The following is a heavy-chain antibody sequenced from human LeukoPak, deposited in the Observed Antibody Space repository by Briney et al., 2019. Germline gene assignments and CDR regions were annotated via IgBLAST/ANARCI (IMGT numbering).Heavy chain of an antibody. D-gene: IGHD3-22*01. CDR1: GFTVKNNY. J-gene: IGHJ5*02. CDR3: ARYYYDSSGYYNWFDP. Sequence: PGRSLRLSCGASGFTVKNNYMNWVRQAPGKGLEWVSGIYGDGSTYYADSVKGRFTISRDNAKNSLYLQMNSLRAEDTAVYYCARYYYDSSGYYNWFDPWGQGTLVTVSS. V-gene: IGHV3-53*01. CDR2: IYGDGST.